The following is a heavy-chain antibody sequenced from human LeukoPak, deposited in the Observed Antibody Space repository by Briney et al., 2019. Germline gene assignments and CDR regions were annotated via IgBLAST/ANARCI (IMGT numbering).Heavy chain of an antibody. CDR1: GFTFSSYA. V-gene: IGHV3-23*01. CDR3: AKSTTVTQRGYFYY. Sequence: PGGSLRLSCAASGFTFSSYAMSWVRQAPGKGLEWVSAISGSGGSTYYADSVKGRFTISTDNSKNTLYLQMNSLRAEDTAVYYCAKSTTVTQRGYFYYRGQGTLVTVSS. CDR2: ISGSGGST. J-gene: IGHJ4*02. D-gene: IGHD4-17*01.